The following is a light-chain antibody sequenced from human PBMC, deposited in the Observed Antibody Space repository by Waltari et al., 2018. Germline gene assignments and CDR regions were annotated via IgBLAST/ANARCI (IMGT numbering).Light chain of an antibody. CDR3: QQYFTTLT. V-gene: IGKV4-1*01. CDR2: WAS. CDR1: QTILYNSNNKNY. J-gene: IGKJ4*02. Sequence: DIVMTQSPDSLAVSLGERASINCTSSQTILYNSNNKNYLAWYQQKPGQPPKLLIYWASTRQSGVPDRFSGSGSGTDFTITISSMQAGDVAVYYCQQYFTTLTFGGGTKVEIK.